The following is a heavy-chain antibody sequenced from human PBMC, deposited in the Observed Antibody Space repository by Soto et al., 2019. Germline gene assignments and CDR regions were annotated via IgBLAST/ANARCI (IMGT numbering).Heavy chain of an antibody. V-gene: IGHV3-53*01. D-gene: IGHD6-19*01. Sequence: EVQLVGSGGGLIQPGGSLRLSCAASGFTVSSNYMSWVRQAPGKGLEWVSVIYSGGSTYYADSVKGRFTISRDNSKNTLYLQMNSLRAEDTAVYYCARDLGGVGGWYGGYYYYGMDVWGQGTTVTVSS. CDR2: IYSGGST. J-gene: IGHJ6*02. CDR1: GFTVSSNY. CDR3: ARDLGGVGGWYGGYYYYGMDV.